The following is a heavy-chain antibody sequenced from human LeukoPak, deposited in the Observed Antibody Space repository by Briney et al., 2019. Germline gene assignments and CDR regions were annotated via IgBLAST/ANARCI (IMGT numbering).Heavy chain of an antibody. CDR1: GYTFTGYY. CDR2: INPNSGGT. CDR3: ARVREYRIAVAGIDY. V-gene: IGHV1-2*02. J-gene: IGHJ4*02. D-gene: IGHD6-19*01. Sequence: ASVKVSCKASGYTFTGYYMHWVRQAPGQGLEWMGWINPNSGGTNYAQKFQGRVTMTRDTSISTAYMELSRLRSDGTAVYYCARVREYRIAVAGIDYWGQGTLVTVSS.